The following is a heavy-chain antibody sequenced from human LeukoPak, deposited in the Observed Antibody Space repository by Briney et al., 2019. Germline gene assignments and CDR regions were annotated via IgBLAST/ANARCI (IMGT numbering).Heavy chain of an antibody. D-gene: IGHD2-15*01. J-gene: IGHJ3*02. Sequence: ASVKVSCKASGYTFTSYYMHWVRQAPGQGLEWMGIINPSGGSTSYAQKFQGRVTMTRDTSTSTVYMELNSLRAEDTAVYYCAREYPKEYCSGGSCYEADAFDIWGQGTMVTVSS. CDR3: AREYPKEYCSGGSCYEADAFDI. CDR2: INPSGGST. V-gene: IGHV1-46*01. CDR1: GYTFTSYY.